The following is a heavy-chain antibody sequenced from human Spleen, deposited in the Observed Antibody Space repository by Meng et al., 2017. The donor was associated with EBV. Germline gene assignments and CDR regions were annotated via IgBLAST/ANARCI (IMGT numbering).Heavy chain of an antibody. CDR2: IYHSGNT. J-gene: IGHJ4*02. CDR1: GGSISSSHW. Sequence: VQLQEAGPGLVKPSGTPSPTGAGSGGSISSSHWWSWVRQSPGKGLEWIGEIYHSGNTNYKPSLKSRVTISVDKSKNQFSLNLSSVTAADTAVYFCARGSGGYYLYWGQGTLVTVSS. CDR3: ARGSGGYYLY. D-gene: IGHD3-22*01. V-gene: IGHV4-4*02.